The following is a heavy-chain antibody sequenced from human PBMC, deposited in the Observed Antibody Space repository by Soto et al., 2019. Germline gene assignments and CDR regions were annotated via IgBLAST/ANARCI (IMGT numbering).Heavy chain of an antibody. CDR2: ISAYNGNT. J-gene: IGHJ4*02. CDR1: GYTFTSYV. Sequence: GASVKVSCKASGYTFTSYVSSWVRQAPGQGLEWMGWISAYNGNTNYAQKLQGRVTMTTDTSTSTAYMELRSLRSDDTAVYYCAREYCSGGSCYSSRFDYWGQGTLVTVSS. V-gene: IGHV1-18*01. CDR3: AREYCSGGSCYSSRFDY. D-gene: IGHD2-15*01.